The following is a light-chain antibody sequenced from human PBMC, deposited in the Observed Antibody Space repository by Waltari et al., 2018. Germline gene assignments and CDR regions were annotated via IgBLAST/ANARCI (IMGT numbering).Light chain of an antibody. V-gene: IGLV4-69*01. Sequence: QLVVTQSPSASASLGASVKLTCTLDSGHSSYAVAWHQQQPKKGPRFLMKINSDGRHRKGDGSPDRFSGSSSGAERSLTISSLQSEDEADYYCQTWGTGIVVFGGGTRLTVL. CDR1: SGHSSYA. CDR2: INSDGRH. CDR3: QTWGTGIVV. J-gene: IGLJ2*01.